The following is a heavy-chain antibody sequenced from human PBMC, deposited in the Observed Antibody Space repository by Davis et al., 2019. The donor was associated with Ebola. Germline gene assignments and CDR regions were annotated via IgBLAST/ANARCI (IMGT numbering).Heavy chain of an antibody. V-gene: IGHV3-48*02. CDR1: GFTFSSYS. D-gene: IGHD6-6*01. CDR3: AREEVAARSSGRAFDI. J-gene: IGHJ3*02. Sequence: GESLKISCAASGFTFSSYSMNWVRQAPGKGLEWVSYISSSSSTIYYADSVKGRFTISRDNAKNSLYLQMNSLRDEDTAVYYCAREEVAARSSGRAFDIWGQGTMVTVSS. CDR2: ISSSSSTI.